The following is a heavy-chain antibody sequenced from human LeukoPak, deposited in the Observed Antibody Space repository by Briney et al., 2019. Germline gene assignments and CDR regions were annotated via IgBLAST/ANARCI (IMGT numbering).Heavy chain of an antibody. J-gene: IGHJ4*02. CDR2: INVNNGGT. CDR1: GYTFTDYY. Sequence: ASVKVSCKASGYTFTDYYIQGMRQAPGQGLEWMGWINVNNGGTKYAQHLQGRVAMTTDTSISTAYMELSRLRYDDTAVYYCARLREGLYHFDYWGQGTLVSVSS. CDR3: ARLREGLYHFDY. D-gene: IGHD3-16*02. V-gene: IGHV1-2*02.